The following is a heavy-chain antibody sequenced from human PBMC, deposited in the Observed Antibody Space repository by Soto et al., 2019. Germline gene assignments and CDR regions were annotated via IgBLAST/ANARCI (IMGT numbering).Heavy chain of an antibody. CDR2: IHHSGGT. J-gene: IGHJ4*02. CDR3: TKNSAYALDY. CDR1: GGSVSNNNW. D-gene: IGHD5-12*01. V-gene: IGHV4-4*02. Sequence: VQLQESGPGLVKPSGTLSLSCAVSGGSVSNNNWWSWVRQSPGNGLEWIGGIHHSGGTSYNPSLESRATLSVDKSKNELSLRLNYVTAADTAVYYCTKNSAYALDYWGLGILVTVSS.